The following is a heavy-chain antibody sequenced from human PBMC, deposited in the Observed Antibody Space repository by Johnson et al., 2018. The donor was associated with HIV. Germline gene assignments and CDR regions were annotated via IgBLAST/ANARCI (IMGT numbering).Heavy chain of an antibody. CDR3: ARASKVLSSGWSRGAFDI. CDR1: GFTFDDYG. CDR2: ITWNGGST. J-gene: IGHJ3*02. Sequence: VQLVESGGGVVQPGRSLRLSCAASGFTFDDYGMSWVRQAPGKGLEWVSGITWNGGSTGYADSGKVRFTISRDNSKDTLYLQMNSLRAGDTAVYYCARASKVLSSGWSRGAFDIWGQGKMVTVSS. D-gene: IGHD6-19*01. V-gene: IGHV3-20*04.